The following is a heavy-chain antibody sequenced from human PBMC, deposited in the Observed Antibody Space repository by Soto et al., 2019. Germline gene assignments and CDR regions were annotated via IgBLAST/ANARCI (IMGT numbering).Heavy chain of an antibody. J-gene: IGHJ4*02. CDR2: INPNSGGT. Sequence: QVQLVQSGAEVKKPGASVKVSCKASGYTFTGYYMHWVRQAPGQGLEWMGWINPNSGGTNYAQKFQGWVTMTRDTSISTAYMELGRLRSDDTAVYYCARGDLWELRFCRVDFWGQGTLVTVSS. CDR1: GYTFTGYY. CDR3: ARGDLWELRFCRVDF. D-gene: IGHD1-26*01. V-gene: IGHV1-2*04.